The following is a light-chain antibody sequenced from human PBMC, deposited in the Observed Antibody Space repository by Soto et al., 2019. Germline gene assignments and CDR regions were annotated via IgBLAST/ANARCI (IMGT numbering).Light chain of an antibody. CDR2: RNN. J-gene: IGLJ1*01. V-gene: IGLV1-47*01. CDR1: SSNIGSNY. CDR3: AAWDDSLSGGV. Sequence: VLTQPPSASGTPGQRVTISCSGSSSNIGSNYVYWYQQLPGTAPKLLIYRNNQRPSGVPDRFSGSKSGTSASLAISGLRSEDEADYYCAAWDDSLSGGVFGTGTKVTVL.